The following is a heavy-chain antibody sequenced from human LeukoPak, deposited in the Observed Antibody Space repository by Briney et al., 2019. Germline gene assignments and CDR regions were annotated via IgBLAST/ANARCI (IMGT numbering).Heavy chain of an antibody. CDR2: ISYNGST. J-gene: IGHJ4*02. CDR3: ARHSGTYYTYYFDY. Sequence: SETLSLTCTVSGGSISSGSYYWGWIRQPPGKGLEWIGSISYNGSTDCNPSLKSRVTISVDTSKNQFSLKLRSVTAADTAVYYCARHSGTYYTYYFDYWGQGTLVTVSS. CDR1: GGSISSGSYY. V-gene: IGHV4-39*01. D-gene: IGHD1-26*01.